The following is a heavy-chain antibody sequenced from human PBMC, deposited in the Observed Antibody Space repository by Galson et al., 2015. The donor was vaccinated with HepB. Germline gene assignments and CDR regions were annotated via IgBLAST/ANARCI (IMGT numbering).Heavy chain of an antibody. J-gene: IGHJ4*02. CDR1: GFTFSSYA. CDR2: ISHDGNNN. V-gene: IGHV3-30-3*01. Sequence: SMRLSCAASGFTFSSYAMQWVRQAPGKGLEWVAVISHDGNNNYYADSVKGRFTISRDNSKNMLYLQMNSLRAEDTAVYYCAREIVAAAGRGRTDYWGQGALVTVSS. CDR3: AREIVAAAGRGRTDY. D-gene: IGHD6-13*01.